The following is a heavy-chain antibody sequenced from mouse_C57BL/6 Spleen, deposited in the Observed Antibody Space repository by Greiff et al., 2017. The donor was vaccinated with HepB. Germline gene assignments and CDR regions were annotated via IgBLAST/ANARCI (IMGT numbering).Heavy chain of an antibody. CDR1: GFTFSSYA. CDR2: ISDGGSYT. V-gene: IGHV5-4*01. J-gene: IGHJ3*01. Sequence: EVKLMESGGGLVKPGGSLKLSCAASGFTFSSYAMSWVRQTPEKRLEWVATISDGGSYTYYPDNVKGRFTISRDNAKNNLYLQMSQLKSEDTAMYYCARDSYYGSSYVAWFAYWGQGTLVTVSA. D-gene: IGHD1-1*01. CDR3: ARDSYYGSSYVAWFAY.